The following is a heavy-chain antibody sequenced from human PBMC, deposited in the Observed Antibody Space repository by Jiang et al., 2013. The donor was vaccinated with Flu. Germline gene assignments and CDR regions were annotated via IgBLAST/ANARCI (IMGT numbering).Heavy chain of an antibody. J-gene: IGHJ4*02. V-gene: IGHV1-69*06. CDR1: GGTFSYS. CDR3: ARSSWGYSYGPFEY. CDR2: IIPIFDTT. Sequence: GAEVKKPGSSVKVSCKASGGTFSYSVNWVRQAPGQGLEWMGGIIPIFDTTNYAQTFQDRVTFTADKSTNTAYMELNSLRSEDTAVYYCARSSWGYSYGPFEYWGQGTLVTVSS. D-gene: IGHD5-18*01.